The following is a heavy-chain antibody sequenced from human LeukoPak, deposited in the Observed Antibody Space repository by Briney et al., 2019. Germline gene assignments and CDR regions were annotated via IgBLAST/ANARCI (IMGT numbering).Heavy chain of an antibody. CDR3: ARVRYDSGWYDY. CDR2: ITTGGSSI. V-gene: IGHV3-11*04. D-gene: IGHD6-19*01. J-gene: IGHJ4*02. CDR1: GFIFSDHY. Sequence: GGSLRLSCAASGFIFSDHYMDWVRQAPGKGLECVSHITTGGSSIFYADSVKGRFTISRDNAKNSLYLQMNSLRAEDAAVYYCARVRYDSGWYDYWGQGALVTVSS.